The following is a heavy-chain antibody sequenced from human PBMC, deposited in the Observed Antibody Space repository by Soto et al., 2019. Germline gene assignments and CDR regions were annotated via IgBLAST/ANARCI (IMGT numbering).Heavy chain of an antibody. CDR3: ARHRGYYDILTGYYTELNFDY. CDR2: IYYSGTT. J-gene: IGHJ4*02. CDR1: GGSISGSIYY. D-gene: IGHD3-9*01. V-gene: IGHV4-39*01. Sequence: SETLSLTCTVSGGSISGSIYYWVWIRQPPGKVLDWIGSIYYSGTTYYNPSLKSRVTISVDTSKNQFSLKLSSVTAADTAVYYCARHRGYYDILTGYYTELNFDYWGQGTLVTVSS.